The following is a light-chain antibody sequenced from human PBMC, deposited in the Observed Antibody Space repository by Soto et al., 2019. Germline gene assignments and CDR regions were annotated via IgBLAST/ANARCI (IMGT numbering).Light chain of an antibody. CDR1: QSLSSW. CDR3: QQYSSYWT. J-gene: IGKJ1*01. CDR2: DAS. V-gene: IGKV1-5*01. Sequence: IQMTQSPSSLSASVGDRVTITCRASQSLSSWLAWYQQKPGKAPKLLIYDASRLESGVPSRFSGSGSGTEFTLTISSLQPDDFATYYCQQYSSYWTFGQGTKV.